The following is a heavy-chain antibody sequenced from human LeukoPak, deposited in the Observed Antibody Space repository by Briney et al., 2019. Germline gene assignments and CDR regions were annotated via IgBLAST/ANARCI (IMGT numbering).Heavy chain of an antibody. J-gene: IGHJ3*02. CDR1: GYSISSGYY. Sequence: SETLSLTCAVSGYSISSGYYWGWIRQPPGKGLEWIGSIYHSGSTYYNPTLKSRVTISVDTSKNQFSLKLSSVTAADTAVYYCARDPTYRDAFDIWGQGTMVTVSS. D-gene: IGHD2-2*01. CDR2: IYHSGST. V-gene: IGHV4-38-2*02. CDR3: ARDPTYRDAFDI.